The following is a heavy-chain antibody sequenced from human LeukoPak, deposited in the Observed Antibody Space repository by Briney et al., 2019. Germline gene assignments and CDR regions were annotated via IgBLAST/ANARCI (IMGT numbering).Heavy chain of an antibody. J-gene: IGHJ5*02. CDR2: ISKDGSAK. D-gene: IGHD6-13*01. V-gene: IGHV3-30-3*01. CDR3: ARDSVSSIFPRQFDH. CDR1: GFTFNHYV. Sequence: GGSLRLSCVASGFTFNHYVMHWVRQAPGKRLEWVAVISKDGSAKFYADSVKGRFTISRDNSKNTLYLETDSLRAEDSAVYFCARDSVSSIFPRQFDHWGQGTLVTVSS.